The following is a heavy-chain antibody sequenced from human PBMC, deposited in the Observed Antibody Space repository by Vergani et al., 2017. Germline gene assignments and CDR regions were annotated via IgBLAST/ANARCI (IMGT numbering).Heavy chain of an antibody. Sequence: EVQLLESGGGLVQPGGSLRLSCAASGFTFSSYAMSWVRQAPGKGLEWVSAISGSGGSTYYADSVKGRFTISRDNSKNTLYLQMNSLRAEDTAVYYCAKELRYDFWSGYYGPLDDWGQGTLVTVSS. D-gene: IGHD3-3*01. V-gene: IGHV3-23*01. J-gene: IGHJ4*02. CDR1: GFTFSSYA. CDR3: AKELRYDFWSGYYGPLDD. CDR2: ISGSGGST.